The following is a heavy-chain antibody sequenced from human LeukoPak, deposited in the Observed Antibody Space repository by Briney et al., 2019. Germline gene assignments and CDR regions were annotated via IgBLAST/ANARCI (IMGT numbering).Heavy chain of an antibody. J-gene: IGHJ3*02. D-gene: IGHD2-15*01. CDR1: GFTFDDYI. V-gene: IGHV3-9*01. CDR3: VKGAAYHLGDAFDI. Sequence: GGSLRLSCAASGFTFDDYIMNWVRQAPGKGLEWVSGISWNSGTIGYADSVKGRFTISRDNAKNSLYLQMNSLRAEDTALYYCVKGAAYHLGDAFDIWGQGTMVTVSS. CDR2: ISWNSGTI.